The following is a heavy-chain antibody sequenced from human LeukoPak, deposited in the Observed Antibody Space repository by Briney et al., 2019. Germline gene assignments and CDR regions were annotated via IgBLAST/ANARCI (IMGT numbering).Heavy chain of an antibody. D-gene: IGHD1-26*01. CDR1: GFMFDEYA. CDR3: TRGPVEGATPKKYYYMDV. J-gene: IGHJ6*03. Sequence: GGSLRLSCTTSGFMFDEYALTWVRQAPGKGLEWVGFIRSKGYGGTTENAASVKGRFTISRDDSKSIAYLQMNSLKTEDTAVYYCTRGPVEGATPKKYYYMDVWGKGTTVTISS. CDR2: IRSKGYGGTT. V-gene: IGHV3-49*04.